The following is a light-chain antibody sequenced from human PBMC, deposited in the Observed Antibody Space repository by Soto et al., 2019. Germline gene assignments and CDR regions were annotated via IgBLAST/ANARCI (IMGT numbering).Light chain of an antibody. V-gene: IGLV2-11*01. CDR1: NSDVGGYNS. CDR3: FSYTASDLWV. Sequence: QSALTQPRSVSGSPGQPVTISCTGTNSDVGGYNSVSWYQQLPGKAPKLMISAVSQRPSGVPDRFSGSKSGNTASLTISGLQADDEADYFCFSYTASDLWVFGGGTQLTVL. J-gene: IGLJ3*02. CDR2: AVS.